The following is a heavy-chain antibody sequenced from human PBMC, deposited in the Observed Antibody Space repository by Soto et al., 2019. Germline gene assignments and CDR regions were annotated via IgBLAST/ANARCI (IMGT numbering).Heavy chain of an antibody. Sequence: SETLSLTCTVAGASISDYFWTWIRQPPWKGLEWIGYFYYGETTNKKSSLNSRFTVSVDTSKSQFSLKVTSVTTADTAVYYCARGTYCGSDCYWTLDYWGQGKMVTVSS. CDR2: FYYGETT. CDR1: GASISDYF. J-gene: IGHJ4*02. V-gene: IGHV4-59*01. D-gene: IGHD2-21*02. CDR3: ARGTYCGSDCYWTLDY.